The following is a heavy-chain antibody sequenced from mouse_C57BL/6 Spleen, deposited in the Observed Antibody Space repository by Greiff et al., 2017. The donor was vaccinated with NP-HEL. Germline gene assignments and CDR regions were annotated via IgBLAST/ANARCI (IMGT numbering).Heavy chain of an antibody. J-gene: IGHJ1*03. CDR1: GYTFTSYW. Sequence: QVQLQQPGAELVKPGASVKLSCKASGYTFTSYWMQWVKQRPGQGLEWIGEIDPSDSYTNYNQKFKGKATLTVDTSSSTAYMQLSSLTSEDSAVYYCARTTVVGPRCFDVWGTGTTVTVSS. V-gene: IGHV1-50*01. CDR3: ARTTVVGPRCFDV. CDR2: IDPSDSYT. D-gene: IGHD1-1*01.